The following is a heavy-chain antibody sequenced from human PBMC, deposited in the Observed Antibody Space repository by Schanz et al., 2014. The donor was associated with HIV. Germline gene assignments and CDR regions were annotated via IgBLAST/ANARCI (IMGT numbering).Heavy chain of an antibody. V-gene: IGHV1-2*02. D-gene: IGHD2-8*01. CDR3: ARDTNFVLDV. CDR2: INPNSGAT. Sequence: QGQLVQSGAEGKKPGASVKVSCKPYGHIFTGYLMHWVRQAPGQGLEWMGWINPNSGATDSAQKFQGRVTMTRDTSISTAFMELSSLRSDDTAVYYCARDTNFVLDVWGQGTTVTVSS. J-gene: IGHJ6*02. CDR1: GHIFTGYL.